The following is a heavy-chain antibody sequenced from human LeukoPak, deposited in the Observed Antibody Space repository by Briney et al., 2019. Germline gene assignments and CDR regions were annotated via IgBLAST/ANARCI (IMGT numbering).Heavy chain of an antibody. CDR1: GFTFSSYG. Sequence: SGRSLRLSCAASGFTFSSYGMHWVRQAPGKGLEWVAVIWYDGSNKYYADSVKGRFTISRDNSKNTLYLQMNSLRAEDTAVYYCAKDRVLTAAAGSNDYWGQGTLVTVSS. CDR3: AKDRVLTAAAGSNDY. D-gene: IGHD6-13*01. CDR2: IWYDGSNK. V-gene: IGHV3-33*06. J-gene: IGHJ4*02.